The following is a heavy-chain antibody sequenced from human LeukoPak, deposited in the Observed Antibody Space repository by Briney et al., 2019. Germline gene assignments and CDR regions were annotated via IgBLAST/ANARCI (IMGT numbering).Heavy chain of an antibody. J-gene: IGHJ4*02. CDR2: IYYSGST. CDR3: ARLAPYPGVWASDY. Sequence: SETLSLTCTVSGVSISSYYLSWIRQPPGKGLQWIGYIYYSGSTKYNPSLKSRVTISVDTSRNQFSLKLRSVTAADTAVYYCARLAPYPGVWASDYWGQGTLVTVSS. CDR1: GVSISSYY. D-gene: IGHD6-13*01. V-gene: IGHV4-59*08.